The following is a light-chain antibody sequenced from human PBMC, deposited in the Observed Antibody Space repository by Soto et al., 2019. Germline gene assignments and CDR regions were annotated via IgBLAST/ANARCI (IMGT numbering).Light chain of an antibody. CDR3: QQYGSSPRIT. Sequence: EIVMTQSPATLSMFPGERATLSCRASQSVSSDLGWYQQKPGQAPRLLIHGAFIRAAGVPARFSGSGSGTEFTLTISSLQSEDSAVYYCQQYGSSPRITFGQGTRLEIK. J-gene: IGKJ5*01. CDR1: QSVSSD. V-gene: IGKV3-15*01. CDR2: GAF.